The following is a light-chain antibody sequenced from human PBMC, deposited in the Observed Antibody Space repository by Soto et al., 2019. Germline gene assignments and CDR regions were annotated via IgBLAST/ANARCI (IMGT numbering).Light chain of an antibody. CDR3: QQYGSSPPKT. J-gene: IGKJ1*01. V-gene: IGKV3-20*01. Sequence: VLTQSPGTLSLSPGERATLSCRSIQSVSSSYLAWYQQKPCQAPRLLIYGASSRATGIPDRFSGSGSGTDFTLTISRLEPEDFAVYYCQQYGSSPPKTFGQGTKVDIK. CDR1: QSVSSSY. CDR2: GAS.